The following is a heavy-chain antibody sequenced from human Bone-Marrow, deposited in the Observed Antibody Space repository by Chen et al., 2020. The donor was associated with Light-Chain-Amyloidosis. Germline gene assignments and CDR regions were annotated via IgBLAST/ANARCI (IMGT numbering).Heavy chain of an antibody. D-gene: IGHD2-2*01. CDR2: INSDGSST. J-gene: IGHJ4*02. Sequence: EVQLVESGGGVGQPGGSLRLSCAASGFSFRDYWMHWVRQAPGKGLVWVSRINSDGSSTNYAEYVTGRFTISRDNAKKTLYLQMNSLRAEDTAVYYCGRGKYDFDYWGQGTLVTVSS. CDR3: GRGKYDFDY. V-gene: IGHV3-74*01. CDR1: GFSFRDYW.